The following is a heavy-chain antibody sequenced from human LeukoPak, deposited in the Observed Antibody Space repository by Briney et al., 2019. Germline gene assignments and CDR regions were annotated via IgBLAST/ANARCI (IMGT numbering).Heavy chain of an antibody. CDR3: ARDEGLFSSDNAFDI. D-gene: IGHD3-22*01. V-gene: IGHV3-23*01. Sequence: GGSLRLSCAASGFTFSTYAMIWVRQAPGKGLEWVSTISGSGDLTYYADSVKGRFTISRDNSKNTLYLQMNSLRAEDTAVYYCARDEGLFSSDNAFDIWGQGTMVTVSS. CDR1: GFTFSTYA. J-gene: IGHJ3*02. CDR2: ISGSGDLT.